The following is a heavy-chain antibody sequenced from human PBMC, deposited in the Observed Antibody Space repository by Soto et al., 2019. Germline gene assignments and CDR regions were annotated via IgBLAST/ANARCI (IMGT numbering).Heavy chain of an antibody. Sequence: EVHMLESGGGLVQPGGSLRLSCADYGFTFSTYAMSWVRPAPGKGLAWVSTITPSGGTTYYADSVKGRFTISRDNSKSTFFLQMNSPRADDTALYYCAKDSLLVYYFDSWGQGTLVTVSS. CDR2: ITPSGGTT. CDR1: GFTFSTYA. D-gene: IGHD2-8*02. V-gene: IGHV3-23*01. J-gene: IGHJ4*02. CDR3: AKDSLLVYYFDS.